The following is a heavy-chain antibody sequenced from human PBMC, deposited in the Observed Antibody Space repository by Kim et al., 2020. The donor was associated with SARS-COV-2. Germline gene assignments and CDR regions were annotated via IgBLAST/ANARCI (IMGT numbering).Heavy chain of an antibody. CDR2: IYPGDSDT. V-gene: IGHV5-51*01. Sequence: GESLKISCKASGYSFISYWIGWVRQMPGKGLEWMGIIYPGDSDTRYSPSFQGQVTISFDKSISTAYLQWSSLKASDSAVYYCARLSYDTIRFDYWGQGTLVAVSS. J-gene: IGHJ4*02. CDR1: GYSFISYW. CDR3: ARLSYDTIRFDY. D-gene: IGHD3-10*01.